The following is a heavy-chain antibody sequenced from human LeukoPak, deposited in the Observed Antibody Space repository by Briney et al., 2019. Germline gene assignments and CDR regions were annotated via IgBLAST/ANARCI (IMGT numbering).Heavy chain of an antibody. CDR2: ISYDGSNK. CDR3: AKDGVAYYYDSSGYLDY. Sequence: GGSLRLSCAASGFTFSSYGMHWVRQAPGKGLEWVAVISYDGSNKYYADSVKGRSTISRDNSKNTLYLQMNSLRAEDTAVYYCAKDGVAYYYDSSGYLDYWGQGTLVTVSS. CDR1: GFTFSSYG. V-gene: IGHV3-30*18. D-gene: IGHD3-22*01. J-gene: IGHJ4*02.